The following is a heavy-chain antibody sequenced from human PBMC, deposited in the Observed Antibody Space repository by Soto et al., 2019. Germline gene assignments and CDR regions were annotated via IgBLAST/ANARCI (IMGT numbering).Heavy chain of an antibody. V-gene: IGHV5-51*01. CDR2: IYPGDSDT. D-gene: IGHD4-17*01. CDR1: GYSFTSYW. CDR3: ARGHDYGDNKGPGFDY. Sequence: PGESLKISCKVSGYSFTSYWIGCVRQMPGKGLEWMGIIYPGDSDTRYSPSFQGQVTISADKSISTAYLQWSSLKASDTAMYYCARGHDYGDNKGPGFDYWGQGTLVTVSS. J-gene: IGHJ4*02.